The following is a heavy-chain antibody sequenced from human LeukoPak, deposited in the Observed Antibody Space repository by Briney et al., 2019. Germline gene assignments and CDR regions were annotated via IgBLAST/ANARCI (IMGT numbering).Heavy chain of an antibody. CDR3: ARFRSMVRGVQYYFDY. D-gene: IGHD3-10*01. CDR1: GGSISSSNW. J-gene: IGHJ4*02. Sequence: SETLSLTWAVSGGSISSSNWWSWVRQPPGKGLEWIGEIYHSGSTNYNPSLKSRVTISVDKSKNQFSLKLSSVTAADTAVYYRARFRSMVRGVQYYFDYWGQGTLVTVSS. CDR2: IYHSGST. V-gene: IGHV4-4*02.